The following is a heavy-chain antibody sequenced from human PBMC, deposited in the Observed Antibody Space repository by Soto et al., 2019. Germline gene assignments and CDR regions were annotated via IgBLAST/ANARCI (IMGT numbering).Heavy chain of an antibody. CDR3: ARILPYYDSSGYCFALVDY. J-gene: IGHJ4*02. D-gene: IGHD3-22*01. Sequence: AVSVNVSCKASGYTFSIYDINWVRQATGQGLEWMGWMNPNSGNTGYAQKFQGRVTMTRNTSTSTAYMELSSLRSEDTAVYYCARILPYYDSSGYCFALVDYWGQGTLVTVSS. CDR1: GYTFSIYD. V-gene: IGHV1-8*01. CDR2: MNPNSGNT.